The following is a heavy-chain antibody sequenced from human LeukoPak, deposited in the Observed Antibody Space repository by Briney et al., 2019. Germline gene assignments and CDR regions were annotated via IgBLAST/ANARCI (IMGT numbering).Heavy chain of an antibody. D-gene: IGHD6-13*01. CDR1: GFTFSTFG. Sequence: GGSLRLSCAASGFTFSTFGMHWVRQAPGKGLERVAVISYDGSNKYYGDSVKGRFTISRDNSKNTLYLQMNSLRAEDTAVYYCAKKFPGTVAAGPDHWGQGTLVTVSS. CDR2: ISYDGSNK. CDR3: AKKFPGTVAAGPDH. J-gene: IGHJ4*02. V-gene: IGHV3-30*18.